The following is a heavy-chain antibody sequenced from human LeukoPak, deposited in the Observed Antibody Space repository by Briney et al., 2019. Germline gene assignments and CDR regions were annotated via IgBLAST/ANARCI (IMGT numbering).Heavy chain of an antibody. CDR2: IYYSGST. CDR1: GGSISSYY. J-gene: IGHJ3*02. CDR3: AREDPDDAFDI. Sequence: PSETLSLTCTVSGGSISSYYWSWIRQPPGKGLEWIGYIYYSGSTNYNPFLKSRVTISVDTSKNQFSLKLSSVTAADTAVYYCAREDPDDAFDIWGQGTMVTVSS. V-gene: IGHV4-59*01.